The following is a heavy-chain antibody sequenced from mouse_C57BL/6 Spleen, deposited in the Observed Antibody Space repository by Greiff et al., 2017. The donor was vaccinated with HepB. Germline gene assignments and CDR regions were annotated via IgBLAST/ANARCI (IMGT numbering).Heavy chain of an antibody. J-gene: IGHJ1*03. CDR2: INPSTGGT. CDR3: ARGATTVVAHWYYGV. CDR1: GYSFTGYY. D-gene: IGHD1-1*01. Sequence: VQLQQSGPELVKPGASVKISCKASGYSFTGYYMNWVKQSPEKSLEWIGEINPSTGGTTYNQKFKARATLTVDKSSSTAYMQLKSLTSEDSAVYYCARGATTVVAHWYYGVWGTGTTVTVSS. V-gene: IGHV1-42*01.